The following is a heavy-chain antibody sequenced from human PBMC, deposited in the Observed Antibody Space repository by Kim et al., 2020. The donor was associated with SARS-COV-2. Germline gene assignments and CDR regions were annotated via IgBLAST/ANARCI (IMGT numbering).Heavy chain of an antibody. CDR3: ARSRPFGELPARNPFLADGMDV. J-gene: IGHJ6*02. Sequence: ASVKVSCKASGYTFTGYYMHWVRQAPGQGLEWMGWINPNSGGTNYAQKFQGWVTMTRDTSISTAYMELSRLRSDDTAVYYCARSRPFGELPARNPFLADGMDVWGLGTTVTVSS. V-gene: IGHV1-2*04. CDR1: GYTFTGYY. D-gene: IGHD3-10*01. CDR2: INPNSGGT.